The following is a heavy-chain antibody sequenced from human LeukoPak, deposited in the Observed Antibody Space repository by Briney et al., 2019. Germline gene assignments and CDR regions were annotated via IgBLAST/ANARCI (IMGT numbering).Heavy chain of an antibody. CDR3: ARPQDSVVVVAALDY. D-gene: IGHD2-15*01. Sequence: PGGSLRLSCAASGFTVSSNYMSWVRQAPGKGLEWVSVIYSGGSTYYADSVKGRFTISRDNAKNSLYLQMNSLRAEDTAVYYCARPQDSVVVVAALDYWGQGTLVTVSS. CDR2: IYSGGST. V-gene: IGHV3-66*01. CDR1: GFTVSSNY. J-gene: IGHJ4*02.